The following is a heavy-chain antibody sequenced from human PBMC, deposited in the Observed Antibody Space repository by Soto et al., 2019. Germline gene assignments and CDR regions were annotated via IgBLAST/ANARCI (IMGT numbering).Heavy chain of an antibody. Sequence: SETLSLTCSVSGGSISSGYYYWSWIRQPPGKGLDWIGNIYYSGNTYYNPSLKSRLIISIGTSKNQFSLKVGSVTAADTAVYYCARARKVVASTIVDYWGQGTLVKVSS. V-gene: IGHV4-30-4*01. J-gene: IGHJ4*02. CDR1: GGSISSGYYY. D-gene: IGHD3-22*01. CDR3: ARARKVVASTIVDY. CDR2: IYYSGNT.